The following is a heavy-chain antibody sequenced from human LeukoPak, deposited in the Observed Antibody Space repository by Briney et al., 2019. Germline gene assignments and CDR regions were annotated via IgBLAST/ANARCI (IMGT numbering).Heavy chain of an antibody. Sequence: PSETLSLTCTVSGGSISSYYWSWLRQPAGKGLEGIGRIYNSGSTNYNPSLKSRVTMSVDTSKTQFSLKLSSVTAADTAVYYCAREYDSGSYNGWYFDLWGRGTLVTVSS. CDR1: GGSISSYY. CDR3: AREYDSGSYNGWYFDL. V-gene: IGHV4-4*07. J-gene: IGHJ2*01. CDR2: IYNSGST. D-gene: IGHD1-26*01.